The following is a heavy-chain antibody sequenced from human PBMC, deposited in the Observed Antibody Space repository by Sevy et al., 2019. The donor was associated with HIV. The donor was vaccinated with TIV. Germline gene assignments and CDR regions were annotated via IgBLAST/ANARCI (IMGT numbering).Heavy chain of an antibody. V-gene: IGHV4-39*01. CDR1: GGSISSSGYF. J-gene: IGHJ4*02. D-gene: IGHD6-19*01. CDR3: AGRKEGSSWYDY. Sequence: SETLSLTCTVSGGSISSSGYFWVWIRQPPGKGLEWIGNIYHSGSTYYNPSLKSRVTISIDASKNQFSLKLSSVTAADTAVYYCAGRKEGSSWYDYCGQGTLVTVSS. CDR2: IYHSGST.